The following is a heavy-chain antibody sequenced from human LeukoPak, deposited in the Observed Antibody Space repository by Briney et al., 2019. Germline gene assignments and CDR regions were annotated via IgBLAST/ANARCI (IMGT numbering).Heavy chain of an antibody. CDR2: IKQDGSEK. Sequence: GGSLRLSCAASGFTFSSYWMSWVRQAPVKGLEWVANIKQDGSEKYYVDSVKGRFTISRDNAKNSLYLQMNSLRAEDTAVYYCARFHYYDSSHDDAFDIWGQGTMVTVSS. V-gene: IGHV3-7*03. CDR3: ARFHYYDSSHDDAFDI. J-gene: IGHJ3*02. D-gene: IGHD3-22*01. CDR1: GFTFSSYW.